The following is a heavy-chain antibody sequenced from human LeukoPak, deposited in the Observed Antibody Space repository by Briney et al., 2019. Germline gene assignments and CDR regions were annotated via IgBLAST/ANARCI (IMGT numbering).Heavy chain of an antibody. CDR2: IYYSGST. D-gene: IGHD5-12*01. CDR3: ARLVNSGYDLGLDY. CDR1: GGSISSYY. V-gene: IGHV4-59*08. J-gene: IGHJ4*02. Sequence: SETLSLACTVSGGSISSYYWSWIRQPPGKGLEWIGYIYYSGSTNYNPSLKSRVTISVDTSKNQFSLKLSSVTAADTAVYYCARLVNSGYDLGLDYWGQGTLVTVSS.